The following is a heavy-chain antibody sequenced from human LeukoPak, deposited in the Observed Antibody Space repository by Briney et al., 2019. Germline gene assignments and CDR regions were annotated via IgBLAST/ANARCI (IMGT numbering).Heavy chain of an antibody. CDR3: ATTPSPRIQRRRSPGVVDV. V-gene: IGHV4-59*12. CDR1: GGSISGYY. D-gene: IGHD5-18*01. Sequence: SETLSLTCTVSGGSISGYYWSWIRQPPGKGLEWIGYIYYSGSTNYNPSLKSRVTISVDTSKNQFSLKLSSVTAADTAVYYCATTPSPRIQRRRSPGVVDVWGQGTTVTVSS. J-gene: IGHJ6*02. CDR2: IYYSGST.